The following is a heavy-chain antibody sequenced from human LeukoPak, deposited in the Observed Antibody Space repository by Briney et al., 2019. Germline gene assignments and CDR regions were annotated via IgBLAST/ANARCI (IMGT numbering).Heavy chain of an antibody. J-gene: IGHJ5*02. Sequence: ASVKVSCKASGYTFTGYYMHWVRQAPGQGLEWMGWINPSTGGTNYAQKFQGRVTMTRDTSISTAYMELSRLRSDDTAVYYCARVGTMVRGVHWFDPWGQGTLVTVSS. CDR2: INPSTGGT. V-gene: IGHV1-2*02. CDR3: ARVGTMVRGVHWFDP. D-gene: IGHD3-10*01. CDR1: GYTFTGYY.